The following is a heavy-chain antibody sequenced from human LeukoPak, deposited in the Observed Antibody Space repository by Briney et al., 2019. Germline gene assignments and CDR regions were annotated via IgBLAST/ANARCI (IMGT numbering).Heavy chain of an antibody. CDR1: GFTFSTSG. CDR2: ISGSGGST. D-gene: IGHD4-23*01. Sequence: PGGSLRLSCAASGFTFSTSGMSWVRQTPGKGLEWVSAISGSGGSTYYADSVKGRFTISRDNSKNTLYLQMNSLRAEDTAVYYCAKDGSSYGGIDDFDYWGQGTLVTVSS. J-gene: IGHJ4*02. V-gene: IGHV3-23*01. CDR3: AKDGSSYGGIDDFDY.